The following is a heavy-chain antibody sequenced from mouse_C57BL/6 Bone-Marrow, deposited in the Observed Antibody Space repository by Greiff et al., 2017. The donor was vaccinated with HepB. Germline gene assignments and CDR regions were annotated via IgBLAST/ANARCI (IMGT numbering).Heavy chain of an antibody. CDR3: AYYYGTRDWYFDV. CDR2: IYPGDGDT. Sequence: VKLQESGPELVKPGASVKISCKASGYAFSSSWMNWVKQRPGKGLEWIGRIYPGDGDTNYNGKFKGKATLTADKSSSTAYMQLSSLTSEDSAVYFCAYYYGTRDWYFDVWGTGTTVTVSS. J-gene: IGHJ1*03. CDR1: GYAFSSSW. V-gene: IGHV1-82*01. D-gene: IGHD1-1*01.